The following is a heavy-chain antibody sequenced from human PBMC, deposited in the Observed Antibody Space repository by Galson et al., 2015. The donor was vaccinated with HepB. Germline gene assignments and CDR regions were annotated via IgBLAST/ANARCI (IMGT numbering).Heavy chain of an antibody. CDR3: ARIVPGTNF. D-gene: IGHD1-7*01. CDR2: INDSGNT. V-gene: IGHV4-34*01. CDR1: GGSLKYYY. Sequence: SETLSLTCILSGGSLKYYYWSWIRQAPGKGLEWIGEINDSGNTNYNPYLKSRVTMSVDTSKNLFSLNLRSVTAADTAVYYCARIVPGTNFWGQGTLVTVSS. J-gene: IGHJ4*02.